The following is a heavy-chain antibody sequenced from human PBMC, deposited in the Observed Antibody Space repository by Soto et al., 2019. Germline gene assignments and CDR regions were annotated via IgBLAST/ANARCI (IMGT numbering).Heavy chain of an antibody. Sequence: PGGSLRLSCAASGFALSSYSIGWVRQAPGKGLEWVSFTFNFDGSLYYADSVKGRFAISRDNSNNMLYLQMNSLRAEDTAVYYCARDQYCSGTIGCMDVCGQGTTATVSS. J-gene: IGHJ6*02. D-gene: IGHD2-15*01. CDR1: GFALSSYS. CDR3: ARDQYCSGTIGCMDV. V-gene: IGHV3-21*01. CDR2: TFNFDGSL.